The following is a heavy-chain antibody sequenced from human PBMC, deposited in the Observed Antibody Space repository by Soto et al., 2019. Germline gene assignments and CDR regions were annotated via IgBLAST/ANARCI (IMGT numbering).Heavy chain of an antibody. Sequence: PGGSLRLSCAASGFTFSSYWMSWVRQAPGKGLEWVANIKQDGSEKYYVDSVKGRFTISRDNAKNSLYLQMNSLRAEDTAVYYCARVRVVVTAMLNYFYYGMDVWGHGTTVTVFS. CDR3: ARVRVVVTAMLNYFYYGMDV. D-gene: IGHD2-21*02. CDR2: IKQDGSEK. J-gene: IGHJ6*02. V-gene: IGHV3-7*03. CDR1: GFTFSSYW.